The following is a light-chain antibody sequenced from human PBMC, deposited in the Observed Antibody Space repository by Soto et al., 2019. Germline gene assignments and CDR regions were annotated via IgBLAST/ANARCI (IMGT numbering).Light chain of an antibody. Sequence: ELVGTQSPGTMSLSPGERATLSCRASQSVSSSYLAWYQQKPGQAPRLLIYGASSRATGIPDRFSGSGSGTDFTLTISRLEPEDFAVYYCQQYGSSLLPFGAGTQVELK. CDR1: QSVSSSY. J-gene: IGKJ4*01. CDR2: GAS. CDR3: QQYGSSLLP. V-gene: IGKV3-20*01.